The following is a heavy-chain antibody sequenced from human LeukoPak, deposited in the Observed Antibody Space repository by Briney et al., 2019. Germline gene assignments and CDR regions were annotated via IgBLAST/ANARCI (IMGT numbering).Heavy chain of an antibody. CDR3: AKNYDIWDY. Sequence: GGSLRLSCAASGFTFSSYAMSWVRQAPGKGLEWVSSITGSSASTYYADSVKGRFTISRDNSKNTLYLQMNSLRAEDTAIYYCAKNYDIWDYWGQGTLVTVSS. CDR1: GFTFSSYA. J-gene: IGHJ4*02. CDR2: ITGSSAST. V-gene: IGHV3-23*01. D-gene: IGHD3-9*01.